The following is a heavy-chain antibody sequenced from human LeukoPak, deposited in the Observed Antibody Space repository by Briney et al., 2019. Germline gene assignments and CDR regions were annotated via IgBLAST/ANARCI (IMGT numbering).Heavy chain of an antibody. J-gene: IGHJ4*02. D-gene: IGHD2-2*01. CDR3: ARDRQYQLLVPFDY. CDR2: ISYDGSSK. Sequence: PGRSLRLSCAASGFTFSSYAMHWVRQAPGKGLEWVAVISYDGSSKYYADSVKGRFTISRDNSKNTLYLQMNSLRAEDTAVYYCARDRQYQLLVPFDYWGQGTLVTVSS. CDR1: GFTFSSYA. V-gene: IGHV3-30-3*01.